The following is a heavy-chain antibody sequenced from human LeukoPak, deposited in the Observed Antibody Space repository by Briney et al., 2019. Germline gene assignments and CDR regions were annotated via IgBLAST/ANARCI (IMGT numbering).Heavy chain of an antibody. V-gene: IGHV4-59*08. Sequence: PSETLSLTCTVSGGSISSYYWSWIRQPPGKGLEWIGYIYYSGGTNYNPSLKSRVTISVDTSKNQFSLKLSSVTAADTAVYYCARHLGEVDLEFDYWGQGTLVTVSS. D-gene: IGHD3-16*01. CDR3: ARHLGEVDLEFDY. CDR1: GGSISSYY. CDR2: IYYSGGT. J-gene: IGHJ4*02.